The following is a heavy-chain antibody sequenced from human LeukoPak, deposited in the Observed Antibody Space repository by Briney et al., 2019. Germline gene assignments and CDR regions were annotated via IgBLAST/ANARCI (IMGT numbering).Heavy chain of an antibody. CDR2: ISSSGSTI. V-gene: IGHV3-11*01. D-gene: IGHD6-13*01. J-gene: IGHJ4*02. Sequence: GESLRLSCAASGFTFSDYYMSWIRQAPGKGLEWVSYISSSGSTIYYADSVKGRFTISRDNAKNSLYLQMNSLRAEDTAVYYCASRPYSSSWYFDYWGQGTLVTVSS. CDR1: GFTFSDYY. CDR3: ASRPYSSSWYFDY.